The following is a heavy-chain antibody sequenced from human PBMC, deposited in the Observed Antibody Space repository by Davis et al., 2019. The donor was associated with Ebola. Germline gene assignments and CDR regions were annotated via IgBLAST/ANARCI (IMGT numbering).Heavy chain of an antibody. V-gene: IGHV4-38-2*02. CDR2: IYHSGST. CDR3: AGNLIPDYFEY. J-gene: IGHJ4*02. Sequence: PSETLSLTCTVSGYSISSGYYWGWIRQPPGKGLEWIGSIYHSGSTYYNPSLKSRVTISVDTSKNQFSLKLSSVTAADTAVYYWAGNLIPDYFEYWGQGTLVTVSS. CDR1: GYSISSGYY. D-gene: IGHD2-21*01.